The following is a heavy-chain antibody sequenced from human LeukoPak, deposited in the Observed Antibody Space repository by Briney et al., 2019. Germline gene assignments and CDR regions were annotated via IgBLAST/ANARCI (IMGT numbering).Heavy chain of an antibody. CDR1: GFTFSSYG. V-gene: IGHV3-30*03. CDR2: ISYDGSNK. CDR3: AILRGAVAGLFDY. J-gene: IGHJ4*02. Sequence: GRSLRLSCAASGFTFSSYGMHWVRQAPGKGLEWVAVISYDGSNKYYADSVKGRFTISRDNSKNTLYLQMNSLRAEDTAVYYCAILRGAVAGLFDYWGQGTLVTVSS. D-gene: IGHD6-19*01.